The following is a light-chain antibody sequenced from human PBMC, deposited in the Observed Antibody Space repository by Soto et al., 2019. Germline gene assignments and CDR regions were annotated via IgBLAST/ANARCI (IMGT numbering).Light chain of an antibody. Sequence: QSALTQPPSASGSPGQSVTLSCTGSTSDIGGYEWVSWYQQHPGKAPKLIIYGVSKRPSGVPARFSGSKSGNTASLTVSGLQAEDEADYYCTSYAGSSIYVFGNGTTLTVL. CDR2: GVS. CDR1: TSDIGGYEW. CDR3: TSYAGSSIYV. J-gene: IGLJ1*01. V-gene: IGLV2-8*01.